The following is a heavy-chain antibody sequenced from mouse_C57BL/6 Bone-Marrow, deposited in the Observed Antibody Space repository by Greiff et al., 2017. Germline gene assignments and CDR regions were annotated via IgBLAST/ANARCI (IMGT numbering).Heavy chain of an antibody. CDR1: GYTFTSYG. CDR2: IYPRSGNT. Sequence: QVHVKQSGAELARPGASVKLSCKASGYTFTSYGISWVKQRTGQGLEWIGEIYPRSGNTYYNEKFKGKATLTADKSSSTPYRELRSLTSEDSAVYFCARSNYPYYAMDYWGQGTSVTVSS. V-gene: IGHV1-81*01. J-gene: IGHJ4*01. CDR3: ARSNYPYYAMDY. D-gene: IGHD2-5*01.